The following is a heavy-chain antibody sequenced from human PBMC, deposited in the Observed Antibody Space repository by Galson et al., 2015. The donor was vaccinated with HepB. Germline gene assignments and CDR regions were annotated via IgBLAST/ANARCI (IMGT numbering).Heavy chain of an antibody. V-gene: IGHV5-51*03. Sequence: QSGAEVKKPGESLKISCKGSGYSFTSYWIGWVRQMPGKGLEWMGIIYPGDSDTRYSPSFQGQVTISADKSISTAYLQWSSLKASDTAMYYCARNSYYDFWSGPAPVPYGMDVWGQGTTVTVSS. D-gene: IGHD3-3*01. CDR3: ARNSYYDFWSGPAPVPYGMDV. J-gene: IGHJ6*02. CDR2: IYPGDSDT. CDR1: GYSFTSYW.